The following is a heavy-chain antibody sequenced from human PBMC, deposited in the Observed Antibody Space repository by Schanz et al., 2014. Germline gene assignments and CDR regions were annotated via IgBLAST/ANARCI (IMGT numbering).Heavy chain of an antibody. V-gene: IGHV1-3*04. CDR3: AKAEYDILTDSYSRLDP. D-gene: IGHD3-9*01. J-gene: IGHJ5*02. Sequence: QVQVVQSGAELKKPGASVKVSCKASGYTFSSHGIHWLRQAPGQSLEWMGWINTANGNAKYSANFQARVTITRDTSATTAYMELTNLRSEDTAVYYCAKAEYDILTDSYSRLDPWGQGTLVTVSS. CDR1: GYTFSSHG. CDR2: INTANGNA.